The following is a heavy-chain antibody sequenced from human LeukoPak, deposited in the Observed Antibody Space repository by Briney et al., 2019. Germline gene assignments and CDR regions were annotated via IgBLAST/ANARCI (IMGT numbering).Heavy chain of an antibody. CDR2: INTDGSST. V-gene: IGHV3-74*01. CDR3: ARSFTIFGAADY. Sequence: SGGSLRLSCAASGFTFSSYWMHWVRQAPGKGLVWVSRINTDGSSTSYADSVKGRFTISRDNAKNTLYLQMNSLRAEDTAVYYCARSFTIFGAADYWGRGTLVTVSS. D-gene: IGHD3-3*01. CDR1: GFTFSSYW. J-gene: IGHJ4*02.